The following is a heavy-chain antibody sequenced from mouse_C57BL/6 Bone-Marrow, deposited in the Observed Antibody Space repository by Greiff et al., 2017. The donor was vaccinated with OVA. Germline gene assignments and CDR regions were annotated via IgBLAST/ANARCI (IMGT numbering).Heavy chain of an antibody. CDR1: GYTFTDYT. V-gene: IGHV1-78*01. CDR3: GNYYCGWGYFDV. J-gene: IGHJ1*03. CDR2: IYPRDGST. D-gene: IGHD1-1*01. Sequence: QVQLQQSDAELVKPGASVKISCKVSGYTFTDYTIHWMKQRPEQGLEWIGYIYPRDGSTKYNEKFKGKATLTADKTSSTAYMQLNSLTSEDSAVYFWGNYYCGWGYFDVWGTGTTVTVSS.